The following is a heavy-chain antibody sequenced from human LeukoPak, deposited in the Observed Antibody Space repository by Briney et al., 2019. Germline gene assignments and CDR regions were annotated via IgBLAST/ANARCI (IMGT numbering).Heavy chain of an antibody. J-gene: IGHJ4*02. D-gene: IGHD6-19*01. CDR3: ARANRPFHSSGWYKDY. CDR2: ISSDSNYI. CDR1: GFIFSSYS. Sequence: GGSLRLSCTASGFIFSSYSMNWVRQAPGKGLDWISVISSDSNYIYYADSVKGRLTISRDNAKNSLYLQMNSLKAEDTAVYYCARANRPFHSSGWYKDYWGQGTLVTVSS. V-gene: IGHV3-21*01.